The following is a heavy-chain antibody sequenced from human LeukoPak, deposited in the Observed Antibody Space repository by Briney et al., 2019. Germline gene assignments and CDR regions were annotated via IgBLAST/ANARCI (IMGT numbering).Heavy chain of an antibody. CDR1: GGTFSSYA. D-gene: IGHD3-22*01. CDR3: AREGYYDSSGYYYHIGKDAFDI. Sequence: ASVKVSCKASGGTFSSYAISWVRQAPGQGLEWMGGIIPIFGTANYAQKFQGRVTITADKSTSTAYMELSSLRSEDTAVYYCAREGYYDSSGYYYHIGKDAFDIWGQGTMVTVSS. V-gene: IGHV1-69*06. J-gene: IGHJ3*02. CDR2: IIPIFGTA.